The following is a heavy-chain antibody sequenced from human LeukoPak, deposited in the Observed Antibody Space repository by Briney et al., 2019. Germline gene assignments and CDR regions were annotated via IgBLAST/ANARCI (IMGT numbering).Heavy chain of an antibody. CDR1: GYTFTGYY. CDR3: ARARYYYDSSGSDAFDI. Sequence: ASVKVSCKASGYTFTGYYMHWVRQAPGQGLEWMGWINPNSGGTNYAQKFQGRVTMTRDTSISTAYMELSRLRSDDTAVYYCARARYYYDSSGSDAFDIWGQGTMVTVSS. V-gene: IGHV1-2*02. CDR2: INPNSGGT. J-gene: IGHJ3*02. D-gene: IGHD3-22*01.